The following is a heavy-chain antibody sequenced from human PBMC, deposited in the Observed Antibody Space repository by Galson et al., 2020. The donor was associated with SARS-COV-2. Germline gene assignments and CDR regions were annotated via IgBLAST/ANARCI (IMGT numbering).Heavy chain of an antibody. CDR3: ARGRGSSGPSEDYLDS. CDR2: INCNSGAT. Sequence: ASVKVSCKASGYTFTGYYMHWVRQAPGQGLEWMGWINCNSGATNYAQKFQGGVTMTRDTSISTVYMEVSRLGSDDTAVFYCARGRGSSGPSEDYLDSWGQGTLVIVS. D-gene: IGHD6-6*01. J-gene: IGHJ4*02. CDR1: GYTFTGYY. V-gene: IGHV1-2*02.